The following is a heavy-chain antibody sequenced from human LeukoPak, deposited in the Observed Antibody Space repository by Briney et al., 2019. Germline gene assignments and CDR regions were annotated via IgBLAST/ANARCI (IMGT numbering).Heavy chain of an antibody. CDR2: IRYDGSNK. CDR3: AKEGSGYCSGGSCAGGYNWFDP. V-gene: IGHV3-30*02. CDR1: GFTFSSYE. Sequence: GGSLRLSCAASGFTFSSYEMNWVRQAPGKGLEWVAFIRYDGSNKYYADSVKGRFTISRDNSKNTLYLQMNSLRAEDTAVYYCAKEGSGYCSGGSCAGGYNWFDPWGQGTLVTVSS. D-gene: IGHD2-15*01. J-gene: IGHJ5*02.